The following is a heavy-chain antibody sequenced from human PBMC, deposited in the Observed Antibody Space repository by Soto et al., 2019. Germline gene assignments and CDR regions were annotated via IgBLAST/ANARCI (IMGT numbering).Heavy chain of an antibody. J-gene: IGHJ4*02. D-gene: IGHD3-10*01. CDR3: AKVPYYYGSGSYFPSDY. CDR1: GFTFSSYA. CDR2: ISGSGGST. V-gene: IGHV3-23*01. Sequence: GGSLRLSCAASGFTFSSYAMSWVRQAPGKGLEWVSAISGSGGSTYYADSVKGRFTISRDNSKNTLYLQMNSLRAEDTAVYYCAKVPYYYGSGSYFPSDYWGQGTLVTVSS.